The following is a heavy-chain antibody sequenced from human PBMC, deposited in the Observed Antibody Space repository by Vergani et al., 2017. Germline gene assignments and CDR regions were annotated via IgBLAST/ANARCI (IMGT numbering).Heavy chain of an antibody. V-gene: IGHV2-5*01. CDR2: VYWNDDE. Sequence: QITLRESGPTLVKPTQTLTLTCTFSGFSLTTGGEGVGWIRQPPGRALDWLAFVYWNDDERYSPSLKSRVTITKDTSKTEVILTMATMDPVDTATYYCVHRLGYFDWDGAFDVWGPGTMVTVSS. CDR3: VHRLGYFDWDGAFDV. J-gene: IGHJ3*01. CDR1: GFSLTTGGEG. D-gene: IGHD3-9*01.